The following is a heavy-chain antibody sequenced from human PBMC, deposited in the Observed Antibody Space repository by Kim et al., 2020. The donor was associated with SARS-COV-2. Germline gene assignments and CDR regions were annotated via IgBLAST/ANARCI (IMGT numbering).Heavy chain of an antibody. D-gene: IGHD6-13*01. V-gene: IGHV4-39*01. Sequence: SETLSLTCTVSGGSISSSSYYWGWIRQPPGKGLEWIGSIYYSGSTYYNPSLKSRVTISVDTSKNQFSLKLSSVTAADTAVYYCARLAPPRIAAPGYSDYYMDVWGKGTTVTVSS. CDR3: ARLAPPRIAAPGYSDYYMDV. CDR2: IYYSGST. J-gene: IGHJ6*03. CDR1: GGSISSSSYY.